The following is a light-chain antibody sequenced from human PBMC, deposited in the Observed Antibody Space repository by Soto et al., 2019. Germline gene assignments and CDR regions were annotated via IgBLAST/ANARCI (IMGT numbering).Light chain of an antibody. CDR2: GNT. CDR1: SSNSGSGFD. V-gene: IGLV1-40*01. CDR3: QSYDSSLTGSWV. J-gene: IGLJ3*02. Sequence: QLVLTQPPSVSGAPGQRITISCTGSSSNSGSGFDVHWYQQLPGTAPKLLIYGNTKRPSGVPDRFSGSKSGSAASLAVTGLQAEDEADYYCQSYDSSLTGSWVFGGGTKLTVL.